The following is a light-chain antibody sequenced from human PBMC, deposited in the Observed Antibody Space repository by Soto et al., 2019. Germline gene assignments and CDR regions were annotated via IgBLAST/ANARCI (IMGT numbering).Light chain of an antibody. CDR1: QSVSSN. V-gene: IGKV3-15*01. Sequence: EIVMTQSPATLSVSPGERATLSCRASQSVSSNLAWYQQKPCQAPRLLIYAASTRATGIPARFSGSGSGTEFTFTISSLQSEDFAVYYCQQYNKWPPYTFGQGTKLEIK. J-gene: IGKJ2*01. CDR2: AAS. CDR3: QQYNKWPPYT.